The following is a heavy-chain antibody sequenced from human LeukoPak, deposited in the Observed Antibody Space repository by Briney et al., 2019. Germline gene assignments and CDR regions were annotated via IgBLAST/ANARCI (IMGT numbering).Heavy chain of an antibody. CDR3: AKYSGNYFGDY. CDR1: GFTFSSCA. V-gene: IGHV3-23*01. J-gene: IGHJ4*02. Sequence: GGSLRLSCAASGFTFSSCAMSWVRQAPGKGLEWVSGISASGGHTFYADSAKGRFSISRDNSKNTLYLQMNSLRAEDTAIYYCAKYSGNYFGDYWGPGNLVTVSS. CDR2: ISASGGHT. D-gene: IGHD1-26*01.